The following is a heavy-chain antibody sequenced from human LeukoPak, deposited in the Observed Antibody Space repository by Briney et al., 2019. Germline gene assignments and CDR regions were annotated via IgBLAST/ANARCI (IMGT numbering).Heavy chain of an antibody. CDR3: ARDSWDILTGYYSHYFDY. D-gene: IGHD3-9*01. J-gene: IGHJ4*02. CDR1: GFTFSTSL. Sequence: LAGGSLRLSCAATGFTFSTSLMHWVRLAPGKGLEWVASVSYDETDRHYADSVKGRFIVSGDNTKNMLYLEMRSLRIEDTAVYYCARDSWDILTGYYSHYFDYWGQGTLVTVSS. CDR2: VSYDETDR. V-gene: IGHV3-30*03.